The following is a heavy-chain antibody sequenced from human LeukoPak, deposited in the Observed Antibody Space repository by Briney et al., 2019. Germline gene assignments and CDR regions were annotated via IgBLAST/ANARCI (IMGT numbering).Heavy chain of an antibody. CDR2: IYSSGST. D-gene: IGHD6-25*01. Sequence: SETLSLTCNVSGVSVSSSSYYWGWIRQPPGKGLEWIGSIYSSGSTYYNSSLKSRVTISIDTSKNQVSLKMSSVTAADTAVYYCAKSGGYGLIDYWGQGTLVTVSS. CDR3: AKSGGYGLIDY. CDR1: GVSVSSSSYY. V-gene: IGHV4-39*01. J-gene: IGHJ4*01.